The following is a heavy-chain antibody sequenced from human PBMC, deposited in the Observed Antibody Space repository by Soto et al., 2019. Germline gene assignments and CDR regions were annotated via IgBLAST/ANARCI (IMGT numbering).Heavy chain of an antibody. D-gene: IGHD6-6*01. CDR2: ISGGSGTT. V-gene: IGHV3-23*01. Sequence: EVQVLESGGGLVQPGGSLRLSCAASGFTFSNYAMNWVRQAPGKGLEWVSAISGGSGTTYYADSVKGRFTISRDNSKNTLYLQMNSLRAEDTAVYYCAKLEYSSSLGIDYWGQGTLVTVSS. CDR3: AKLEYSSSLGIDY. J-gene: IGHJ4*02. CDR1: GFTFSNYA.